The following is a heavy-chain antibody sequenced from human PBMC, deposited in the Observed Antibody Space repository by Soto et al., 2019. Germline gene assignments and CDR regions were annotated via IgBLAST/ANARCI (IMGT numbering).Heavy chain of an antibody. CDR1: GDSISSGGYY. J-gene: IGHJ6*02. V-gene: IGHV4-39*01. CDR2: IYYDGST. Sequence: SETLSLTCTVSGDSISSGGYYWGWIRQPPGKGLEWIGSIYYDGSTFYSPSLKSRLTTSRDTSRNQFSLRLTSVTAADTAVYYCVSRLGYGFAMDVWGQGTTVTV. D-gene: IGHD5-12*01. CDR3: VSRLGYGFAMDV.